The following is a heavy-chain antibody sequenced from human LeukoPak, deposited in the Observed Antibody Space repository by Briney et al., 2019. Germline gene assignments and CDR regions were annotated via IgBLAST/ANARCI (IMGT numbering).Heavy chain of an antibody. CDR1: GYTFTDYY. J-gene: IGHJ4*02. CDR3: ARVSYDSSGYYSH. V-gene: IGHV1-2*02. D-gene: IGHD3-22*01. Sequence: ASVKVSCKASGYTFTDYYMHWVRQAPGQGLEWMGWINPNSGGTNYAQKFQGRVTMTRDTSISTAYMELSSLRSEDTAVYYCARVSYDSSGYYSHWGQGTLVTVSS. CDR2: INPNSGGT.